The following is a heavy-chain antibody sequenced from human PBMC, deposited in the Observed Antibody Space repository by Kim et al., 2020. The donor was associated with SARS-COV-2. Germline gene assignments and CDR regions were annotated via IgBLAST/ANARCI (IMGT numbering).Heavy chain of an antibody. V-gene: IGHV4-39*01. J-gene: IGHJ4*02. CDR3: ARHLRWELPTHEFDY. D-gene: IGHD1-26*01. CDR2: IYYSGST. CDR1: GGSISSSSYY. Sequence: SETLSLTCTVSGGSISSSSYYWGWIRQPPGKGLEWIGSIYYSGSTYYNPSLKSRVTISVDTSKNQFSLKLSSVTAADTAVYYCARHLRWELPTHEFDYWGQGTLVTVSS.